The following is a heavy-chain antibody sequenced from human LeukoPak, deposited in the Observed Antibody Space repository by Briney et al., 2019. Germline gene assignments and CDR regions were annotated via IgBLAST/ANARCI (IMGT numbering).Heavy chain of an antibody. CDR2: IYTSGST. Sequence: PSETLSLTCTVSGGSISSYYWSWIRQPAGKGLEWIGRIYTSGSTNYNPSLKSRVTMSVDTSKNQFSLKLSSVTAADTAVYYCARNSPNDYYDSSGYYSLLYYFDYWGQGTLVTVSS. CDR1: GGSISSYY. V-gene: IGHV4-4*07. J-gene: IGHJ4*02. D-gene: IGHD3-22*01. CDR3: ARNSPNDYYDSSGYYSLLYYFDY.